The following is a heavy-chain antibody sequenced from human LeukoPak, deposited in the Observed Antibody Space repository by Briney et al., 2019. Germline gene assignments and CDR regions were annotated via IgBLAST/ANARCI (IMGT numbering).Heavy chain of an antibody. J-gene: IGHJ5*02. Sequence: ASVKVSCKASGYTFTIYGTSWVRQAPGQGREWMGWISAYNGNTNYTQKLQGRVTMTTDTSTSTAYMELRSLRSDDTAVYYCARDITIFGVVISWFDPWGQGTLVTVSS. CDR2: ISAYNGNT. D-gene: IGHD3-3*01. CDR1: GYTFTIYG. V-gene: IGHV1-18*01. CDR3: ARDITIFGVVISWFDP.